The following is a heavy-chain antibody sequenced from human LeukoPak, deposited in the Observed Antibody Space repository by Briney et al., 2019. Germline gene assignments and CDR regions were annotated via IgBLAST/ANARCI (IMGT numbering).Heavy chain of an antibody. CDR3: ARDNSYDVLSTFDY. Sequence: GGSLRFSCAASGFTFSSYAMSWVRQAPGKGLEWVANIKQDGSERFYVDSVKGRFTISRDNAKNLLYLQMNSLRAEDTAVYHCARDNSYDVLSTFDYWGQGSLVTVSS. CDR2: IKQDGSER. CDR1: GFTFSSYA. J-gene: IGHJ4*02. V-gene: IGHV3-7*01. D-gene: IGHD2/OR15-2a*01.